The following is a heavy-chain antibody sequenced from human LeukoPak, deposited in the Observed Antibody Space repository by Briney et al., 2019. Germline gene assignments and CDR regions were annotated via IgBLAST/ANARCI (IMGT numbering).Heavy chain of an antibody. J-gene: IGHJ5*02. V-gene: IGHV1-2*02. Sequence: GASVKVSCKASGYTFTGYYMHWVRQAPGQGLEWMGWINPNSGGTNYAQKFQGRVTMTRDTSISTAYMELSRLRSDDTAVYYCARQTSLWFGELEGWFDPWGQGTLVTVSS. CDR2: INPNSGGT. CDR3: ARQTSLWFGELEGWFDP. D-gene: IGHD3-10*01. CDR1: GYTFTGYY.